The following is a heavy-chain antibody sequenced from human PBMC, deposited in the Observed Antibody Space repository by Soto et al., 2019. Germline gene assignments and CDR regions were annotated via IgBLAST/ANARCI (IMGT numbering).Heavy chain of an antibody. V-gene: IGHV4-59*01. D-gene: IGHD3-22*01. CDR3: ERVRYYDSSGYYYVWAFDY. Sequence: SETLSLTCTVSGGSISSYYWSWIRQPPGKGLEWIGYIYYSGSTNYNPSLKSRVTISVDTSKNQFSLKLSSVTAADTAVYYCERVRYYDSSGYYYVWAFDYWGQGTLVTVSS. J-gene: IGHJ4*02. CDR2: IYYSGST. CDR1: GGSISSYY.